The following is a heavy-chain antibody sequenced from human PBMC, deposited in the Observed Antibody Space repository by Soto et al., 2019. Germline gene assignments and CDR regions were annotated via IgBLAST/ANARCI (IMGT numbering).Heavy chain of an antibody. V-gene: IGHV1-46*01. J-gene: IGHJ4*02. CDR3: ARGRGIYTPFDY. CDR2: INPSGGST. Sequence: ASVKVPWKASGYTFASYYMHWVRQAPGQGLEWMGIINPSGGSTSYAQKFQGRVTMTRDTSTSTVYMELSSLRSEDMAVYYCARGRGIYTPFDYWGKGTLGT. CDR1: GYTFASYY. D-gene: IGHD3-3*02.